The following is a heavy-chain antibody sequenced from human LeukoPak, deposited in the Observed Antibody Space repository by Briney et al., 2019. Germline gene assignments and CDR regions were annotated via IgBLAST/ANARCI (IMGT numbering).Heavy chain of an antibody. Sequence: GGSLRLSCAASGFTFSSYAMSWVRQVPGKGLEWVSAISGSGGSTYYADSVKGRFTISRDNSKNTLYLQMNSLRAEDTAVYYCAKDLGYCSGGSCYRWFDPWGQGTLVTVSS. J-gene: IGHJ5*02. CDR3: AKDLGYCSGGSCYRWFDP. D-gene: IGHD2-15*01. CDR2: ISGSGGST. V-gene: IGHV3-23*01. CDR1: GFTFSSYA.